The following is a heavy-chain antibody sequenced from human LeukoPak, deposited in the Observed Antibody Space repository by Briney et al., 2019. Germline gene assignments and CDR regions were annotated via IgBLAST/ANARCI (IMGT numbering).Heavy chain of an antibody. J-gene: IGHJ4*02. V-gene: IGHV3-43*01. CDR2: ISWDGGST. Sequence: GGSLRLSCAASGFTFDDYTMHWVRQAPGKVLEWVSLISWDGGSTYYADSVKGRFTISRDNSKNSLYLQMNSLRTEDTALYYCAKGGAYGGTSFDYWGQGILVTVSS. CDR3: AKGGAYGGTSFDY. CDR1: GFTFDDYT. D-gene: IGHD4-23*01.